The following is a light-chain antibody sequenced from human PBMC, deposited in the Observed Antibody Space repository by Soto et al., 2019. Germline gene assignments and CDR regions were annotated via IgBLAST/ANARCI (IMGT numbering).Light chain of an antibody. Sequence: DIQMTQSPSSLSASVGDRVTITCQASQYISNYLNWYQQKPVKAPKLLIYDASNLERGVPSRFSGRGSGTDFTFTIRSLQPEDIATYYCQQLVTFGPGTKVDIK. V-gene: IGKV1-33*01. CDR3: QQLVT. CDR2: DAS. CDR1: QYISNY. J-gene: IGKJ3*01.